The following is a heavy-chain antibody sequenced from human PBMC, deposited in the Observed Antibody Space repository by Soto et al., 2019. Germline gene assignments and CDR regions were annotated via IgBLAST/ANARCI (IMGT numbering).Heavy chain of an antibody. CDR1: GFTFSSYA. Sequence: EVQLLESGGGLVQPGGSLRLSCVASGFTFSSYAMSWVRQAPGKGLEWVSAISGSGGSTYYADSVKGRFTISRDNSKNTLYLQMNSLRAEDTAVYYCAKDRKRMVAEYYFDYWGQGTLVTVSS. CDR3: AKDRKRMVAEYYFDY. J-gene: IGHJ4*02. V-gene: IGHV3-23*01. CDR2: ISGSGGST. D-gene: IGHD2-15*01.